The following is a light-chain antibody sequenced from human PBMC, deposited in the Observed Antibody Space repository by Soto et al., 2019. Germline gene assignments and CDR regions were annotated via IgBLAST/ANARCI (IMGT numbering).Light chain of an antibody. CDR3: QQYGSSLLT. Sequence: IGFKKSPCTLALYPGERATLSCRASQTVRSSYLAWYQQKPGQAPRLLIYGASIRATGIPDRFSGSGSGTDFTLTISRLEPEDFAVYYCQQYGSSLLTFCGVTKVDI. J-gene: IGKJ4*01. V-gene: IGKV3-20*01. CDR2: GAS. CDR1: QTVRSSY.